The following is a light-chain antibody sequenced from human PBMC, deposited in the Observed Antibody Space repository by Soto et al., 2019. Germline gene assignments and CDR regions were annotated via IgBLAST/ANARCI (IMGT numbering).Light chain of an antibody. CDR3: QHYGSALFT. V-gene: IGKV3-20*01. CDR1: QSFSSSY. Sequence: IVLTQSPATLSLSPGERATLSCRASQSFSSSYLAWYQQKPGQTPRLLIYGASSRATGIPDRFSGSGSGTDFTLTISSLEPEDFAVYYCQHYGSALFTFGPGTKVDVK. CDR2: GAS. J-gene: IGKJ3*01.